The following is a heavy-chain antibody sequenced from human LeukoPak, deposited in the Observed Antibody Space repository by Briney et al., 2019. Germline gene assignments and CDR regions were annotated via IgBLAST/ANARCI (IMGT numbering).Heavy chain of an antibody. J-gene: IGHJ4*02. CDR2: ILYDGSNK. CDR1: GFTFSNYA. CDR3: ARDMQLWLTGGFDY. V-gene: IGHV3-30-3*01. Sequence: PGGSLRLSCAASGFTFSNYAMHWVRQAPGQGLEWVAVILYDGSNKYYADSVNGRFTISRDNSKNTLYLQMNSLRAEDTAVYYCARDMQLWLTGGFDYWGQGTLVTVSS. D-gene: IGHD5-18*01.